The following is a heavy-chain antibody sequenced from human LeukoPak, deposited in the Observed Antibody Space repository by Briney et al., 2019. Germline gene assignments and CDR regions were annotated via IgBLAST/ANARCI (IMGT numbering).Heavy chain of an antibody. CDR3: ARAPPGVTGAFDI. CDR1: GGSISSGDYY. D-gene: IGHD4-23*01. V-gene: IGHV4-30-4*08. CDR2: IYYSGST. J-gene: IGHJ3*02. Sequence: SQTLSLTCTVSGGSISSGDYYWSWSRQPPGRGLEWLGYIYYSGSTYYNPSLKSRVTISVDTSKNQFSLKLSSVTAADTAVYYCARAPPGVTGAFDIWGQGTMVTVSS.